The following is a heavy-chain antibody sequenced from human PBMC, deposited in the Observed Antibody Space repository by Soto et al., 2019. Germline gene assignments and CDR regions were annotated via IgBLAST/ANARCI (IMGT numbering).Heavy chain of an antibody. J-gene: IGHJ5*02. CDR1: GYTFTDYF. Sequence: ASVKVSCKXSGYTFTDYFIHWVRQAPGQGLEWMGWINPKSGGTNYAQRFQGRVTMTRDTSISTVYMDLSGLRSDDTATCHCVKTYDGSGQPSHYFDPWGQGTPVTVSS. CDR3: VKTYDGSGQPSHYFDP. D-gene: IGHD3-22*01. CDR2: INPKSGGT. V-gene: IGHV1-2*02.